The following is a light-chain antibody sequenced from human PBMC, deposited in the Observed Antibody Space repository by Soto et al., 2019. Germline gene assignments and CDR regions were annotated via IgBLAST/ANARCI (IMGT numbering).Light chain of an antibody. V-gene: IGKV3-20*01. CDR3: QQYVISVT. Sequence: EIVMTHSPATLSVSXGGRATLTXXASQTISGNYLAWYQQKPGQAPRLLIYGASNRATGIPERFTGSGSGTDFTLTISRLETQDSAMYYCQQYVISVTFGQGTRLEIK. CDR2: GAS. CDR1: QTISGNY. J-gene: IGKJ5*01.